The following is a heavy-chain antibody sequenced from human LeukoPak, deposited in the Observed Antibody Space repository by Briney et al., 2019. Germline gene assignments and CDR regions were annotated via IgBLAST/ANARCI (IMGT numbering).Heavy chain of an antibody. J-gene: IGHJ4*02. V-gene: IGHV3-23*01. CDR3: TREGSGWYTDY. D-gene: IGHD6-19*01. Sequence: PGGSLRLSCAASGLTFSSYAMSWVRQAPGKGLEWVSAISGSSGHTYYADSVKGRFTISRDNSKNTLYLQMNSLTTEDTAMYYCTREGSGWYTDYWGQGTLVTVSS. CDR2: ISGSSGHT. CDR1: GLTFSSYA.